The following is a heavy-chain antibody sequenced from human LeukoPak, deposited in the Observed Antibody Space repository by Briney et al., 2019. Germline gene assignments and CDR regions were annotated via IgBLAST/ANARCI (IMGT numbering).Heavy chain of an antibody. CDR2: IIPIFGTA. D-gene: IGHD1-26*01. J-gene: IGHJ6*03. CDR3: ARGSPIYYYYYMDV. Sequence: SVKVSRKASGGTFSSYAISWVRQAPGQGLEWMGGIIPIFGTANYAQKFQCRVTITPDESTSTAYMELSSLRSEDTAVYYCARGSPIYYYYYMDVWGKGTTVTVSS. CDR1: GGTFSSYA. V-gene: IGHV1-69*13.